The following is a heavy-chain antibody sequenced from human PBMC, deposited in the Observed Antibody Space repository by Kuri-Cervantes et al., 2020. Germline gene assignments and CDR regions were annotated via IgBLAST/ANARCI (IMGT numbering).Heavy chain of an antibody. D-gene: IGHD2-21*02. V-gene: IGHV3-48*01. CDR1: GFTFSSCS. CDR2: ISSSSSTI. CDR3: ARDRLVAVVTAVFDY. Sequence: ETLSLTCAASGFTFSSCSMNWVRQAPGKGLEWVSYISSSSSTIYYADSVKGRFTISRDNAKNSLYLQMNSLRVEDTAVYYCARDRLVAVVTAVFDYWGQGSLVTVSS. J-gene: IGHJ4*02.